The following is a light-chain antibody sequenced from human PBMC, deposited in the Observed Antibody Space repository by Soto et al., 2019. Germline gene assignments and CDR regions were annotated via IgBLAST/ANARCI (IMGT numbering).Light chain of an antibody. J-gene: IGKJ1*01. CDR3: QQYETFSGK. Sequence: DIQITHSPSTLSASVVDTVTVTFLASQSVSGWLAWYQQKPGEAPKLLIYDASALPRGVPSRFSGSGSGTKFTLTIASLQPDDFATYYCQQYETFSGKFGPGTKVDIK. V-gene: IGKV1-5*01. CDR1: QSVSGW. CDR2: DAS.